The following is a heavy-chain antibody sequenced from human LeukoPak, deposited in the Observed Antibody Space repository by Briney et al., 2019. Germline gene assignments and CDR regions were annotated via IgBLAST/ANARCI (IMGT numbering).Heavy chain of an antibody. J-gene: IGHJ4*02. D-gene: IGHD2-21*02. CDR1: GFTFSSYA. Sequence: GRSLRLSCAASGFTFSSYAMHWVRQAPGKGLEWVSSISSRGDDTTYADSVKGRFTIPRDNSKNTLYLQLNSLRVDDAAIYYCAKHRRSTLVTAYFDSWGQGTLVTVSS. CDR3: AKHRRSTLVTAYFDS. CDR2: ISSRGDDT. V-gene: IGHV3-23*01.